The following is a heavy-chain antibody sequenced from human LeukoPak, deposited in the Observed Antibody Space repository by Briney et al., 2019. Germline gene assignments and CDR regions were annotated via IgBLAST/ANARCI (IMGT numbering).Heavy chain of an antibody. CDR3: ARQDSSSWGWFDP. J-gene: IGHJ5*02. V-gene: IGHV1-69*04. Sequence: GASVKVSCKASGGTFSSFAISWVRQAPGQGLEWMGRIIPILGIANYAQKFQARVTITADKSTSTAYMELTSMKSEDTAVYYCARQDSSSWGWFDPWGQGTLVTVSS. CDR1: GGTFSSFA. D-gene: IGHD6-13*01. CDR2: IIPILGIA.